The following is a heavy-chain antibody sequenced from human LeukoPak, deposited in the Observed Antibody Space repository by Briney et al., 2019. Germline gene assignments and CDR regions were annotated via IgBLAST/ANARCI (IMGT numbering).Heavy chain of an antibody. CDR1: AGSISSSIYY. CDR2: IYYTGST. D-gene: IGHD4-17*01. CDR3: ARVDTVTTSGFDC. Sequence: PSETLSLTCTVSAGSISSSIYYWGWIRQPPGKGLEWIATIYYTGSTYSNPSLKSRVTISVDTSKNQFSLKLSSVTTADTAVYFCARVDTVTTSGFDCWGQGTLVTVSS. V-gene: IGHV4-39*07. J-gene: IGHJ4*02.